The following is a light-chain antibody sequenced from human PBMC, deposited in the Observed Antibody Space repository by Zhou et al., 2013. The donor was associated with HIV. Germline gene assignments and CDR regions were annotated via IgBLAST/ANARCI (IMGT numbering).Light chain of an antibody. V-gene: IGKV3-11*01. CDR1: QSVSSY. Sequence: EIVLTQSPATLSLSPGERATLSCRASQSVSSYLVWYQQKPGQAPRLLIYDTSNRATGIPARFSGSGSGTDFTLTISRLEPEDFAVYSCQQYGSSPRTFGQGTKVEIK. J-gene: IGKJ1*01. CDR2: DTS. CDR3: QQYGSSPRT.